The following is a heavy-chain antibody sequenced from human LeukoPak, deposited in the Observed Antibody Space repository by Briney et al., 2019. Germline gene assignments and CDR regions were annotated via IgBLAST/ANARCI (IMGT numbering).Heavy chain of an antibody. CDR2: ISYDGRDK. D-gene: IGHD1-26*01. J-gene: IGHJ5*02. CDR1: GFTFSSYG. V-gene: IGHV3-30*18. CDR3: AKETPLGSSWFGP. Sequence: GRSLRLSCAASGFTFSSYGMHWVRQPRGKGLEGAAVISYDGRDKQYADSVKGRLIVSRDNSKHTLHLHMNSLKPDDTALYYCAKETPLGSSWFGPWGQGTLVTVSS.